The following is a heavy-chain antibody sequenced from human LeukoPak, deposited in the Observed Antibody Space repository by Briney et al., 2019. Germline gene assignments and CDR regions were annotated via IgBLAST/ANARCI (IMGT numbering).Heavy chain of an antibody. Sequence: PSETLSLTCTVSGGSISSSNYYWGWIRQPPGKGLEWIGSIYYSGSTYYNPSLKSRVTISVDTSKNQFSLKLSSVTAADTAVYYCARVHYYGSGSYCIDYWGQGTLVTVSS. CDR1: GGSISSSNYY. V-gene: IGHV4-39*07. CDR2: IYYSGST. CDR3: ARVHYYGSGSYCIDY. D-gene: IGHD3-10*01. J-gene: IGHJ4*02.